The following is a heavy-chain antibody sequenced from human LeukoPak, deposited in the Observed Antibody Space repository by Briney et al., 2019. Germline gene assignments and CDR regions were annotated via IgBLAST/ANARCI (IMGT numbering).Heavy chain of an antibody. V-gene: IGHV1-46*01. CDR1: GYTFTSYY. CDR3: ARDRGEGYYFDY. Sequence: ASVKVSCKAFGYTFTSYYMHWVRQAPGQGLEWMGGINPSGGSTSYAQKFQGRLTMTRDTSTSTVYMELSSLRSEDTAVYYCARDRGEGYYFDYWGQGTLVTVSS. CDR2: INPSGGST. D-gene: IGHD3-10*01. J-gene: IGHJ4*02.